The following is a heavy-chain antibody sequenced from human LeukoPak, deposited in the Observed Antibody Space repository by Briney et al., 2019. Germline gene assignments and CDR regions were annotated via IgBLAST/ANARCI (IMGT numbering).Heavy chain of an antibody. Sequence: GGSLRLSCAASGFTFSSYSMNRVRQAPGKGLEWVSSISSSSSYIYYADSVKGRFTISRDNAKNSLYLQMNSLRAEDTAVYYCARDPTLLSSGWQEFYFDFWGQGTLVTVSS. V-gene: IGHV3-21*01. CDR1: GFTFSSYS. D-gene: IGHD6-25*01. CDR2: ISSSSSYI. J-gene: IGHJ4*02. CDR3: ARDPTLLSSGWQEFYFDF.